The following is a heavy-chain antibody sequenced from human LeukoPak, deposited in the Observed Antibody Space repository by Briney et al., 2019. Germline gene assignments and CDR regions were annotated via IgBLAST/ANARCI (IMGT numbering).Heavy chain of an antibody. V-gene: IGHV1-8*03. Sequence: ASVKVSCKASVNTFTTYDINWVRQATGQGLEWMGWMNPNSGNTGYAQKFQGRVTITRNTSISTAYMELSSLRSEDTAVYYCARGARSKDYTHYDGSRLDYWGQGTLVNVSS. CDR2: MNPNSGNT. D-gene: IGHD4-23*01. CDR1: VNTFTTYD. J-gene: IGHJ4*02. CDR3: ARGARSKDYTHYDGSRLDY.